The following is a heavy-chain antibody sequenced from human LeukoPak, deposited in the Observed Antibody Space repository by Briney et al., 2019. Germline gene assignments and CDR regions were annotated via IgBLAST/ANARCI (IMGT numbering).Heavy chain of an antibody. V-gene: IGHV1-3*01. CDR1: GYTFTSYA. CDR2: INAGNGNT. D-gene: IGHD6-13*01. Sequence: ASVKVSCKASGYTFTSYAMHWVRQAPGQRLEWMGWINAGNGNTKYSQKFQGRVTITRDTSAGTAYMELSSLRSEDTAVYYCARERWGIAAAGEFDYWGQGTLVTVSS. J-gene: IGHJ4*02. CDR3: ARERWGIAAAGEFDY.